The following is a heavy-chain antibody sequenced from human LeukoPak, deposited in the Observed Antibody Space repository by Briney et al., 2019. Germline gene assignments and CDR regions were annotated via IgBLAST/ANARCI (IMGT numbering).Heavy chain of an antibody. J-gene: IGHJ4*02. D-gene: IGHD5-18*01. CDR1: GGSISTSNYY. V-gene: IGHV4-39*07. CDR2: IYYSGST. CDR3: ARDRRGYSYGTIFDY. Sequence: PSETLSLTCTASGGSISTSNYYWGWIRQPPGKGLEWIGSIYYSGSTYYNPSLKSRVTISVDTSKNQFSLKLSSVTAADTAVCYCARDRRGYSYGTIFDYWGQGTLVTVSS.